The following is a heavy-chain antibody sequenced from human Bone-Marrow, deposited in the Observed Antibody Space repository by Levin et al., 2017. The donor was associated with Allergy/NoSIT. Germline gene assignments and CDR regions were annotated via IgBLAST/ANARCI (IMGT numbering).Heavy chain of an antibody. V-gene: IGHV3-48*04. CDR2: ISSSSSTI. Sequence: GGSLRLSCAASGFTFSSYSMNWVRQAPGKGLEWVSYISSSSSTIYYADSVKGRFTISRDNAKNSLYLQMNSLRAEDTAVYYCARVSYGDYIYYYGMDVWGQGTTVTVSS. D-gene: IGHD4-17*01. CDR1: GFTFSSYS. CDR3: ARVSYGDYIYYYGMDV. J-gene: IGHJ6*02.